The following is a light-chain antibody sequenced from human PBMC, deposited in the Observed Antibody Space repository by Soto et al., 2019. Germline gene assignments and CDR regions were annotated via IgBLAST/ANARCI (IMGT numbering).Light chain of an antibody. V-gene: IGKV3-20*01. CDR1: QSVSGSR. CDR3: VQDYNYPIT. CDR2: GAS. J-gene: IGKJ5*01. Sequence: ETVLTQARGTLCLSPGQRASLYCRASQSVSGSRLAWYRQKPGQAPRLLIYGASSRATGIPDRFSGSGSGTEFTLTISSLQPEDFATYYCVQDYNYPITFGQGTRLEIK.